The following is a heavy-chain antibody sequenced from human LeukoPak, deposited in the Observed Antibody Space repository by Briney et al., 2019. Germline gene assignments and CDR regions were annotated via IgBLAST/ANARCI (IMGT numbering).Heavy chain of an antibody. J-gene: IGHJ5*02. CDR1: GFTFSDYY. V-gene: IGHV3-11*01. D-gene: IGHD6-13*01. CDR3: ARDRAAAGEKNWFDP. Sequence: GGSLRLSCAASGFTFSDYYMSWIRQAPGKGLEGVSYISSSGSTIYYADSVKGRFTISRDNAKNSLYLQMNSLRAEDTAVYYCARDRAAAGEKNWFDPWGQGTLVTVSS. CDR2: ISSSGSTI.